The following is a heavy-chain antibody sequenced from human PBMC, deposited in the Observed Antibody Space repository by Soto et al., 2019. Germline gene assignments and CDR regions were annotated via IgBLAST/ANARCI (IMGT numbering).Heavy chain of an antibody. Sequence: QLQLQESGPGLVKPSETLSLTCTVSGGSISSSSYYWGWIRQPPGKGLEWIGSIYYSGSTYYNPSLTTRATISVDTSKNQFSLRLSAVTAADTAVYYGARLGGMDVWGQGTTVTVSS. J-gene: IGHJ6*02. CDR3: ARLGGMDV. CDR1: GGSISSSSYY. D-gene: IGHD3-16*01. V-gene: IGHV4-39*01. CDR2: IYYSGST.